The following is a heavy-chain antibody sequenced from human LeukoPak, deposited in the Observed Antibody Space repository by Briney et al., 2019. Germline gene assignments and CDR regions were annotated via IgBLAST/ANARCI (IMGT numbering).Heavy chain of an antibody. Sequence: ASVKVSCKASGYTFTSYGITWVRQAPGQGLEWMGWINANNGNTNYAQNLQGRVTMTRDTSTSTAYMELRSLRSEDTAVYYCAIPAYCGGDCYSGAGDYWGQGTLVTVSS. CDR2: INANNGNT. J-gene: IGHJ4*02. D-gene: IGHD2-21*02. CDR1: GYTFTSYG. CDR3: AIPAYCGGDCYSGAGDY. V-gene: IGHV1-18*01.